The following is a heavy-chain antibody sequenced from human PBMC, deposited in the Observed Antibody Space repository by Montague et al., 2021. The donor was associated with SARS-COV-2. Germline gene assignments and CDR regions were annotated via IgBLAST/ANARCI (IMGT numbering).Heavy chain of an antibody. D-gene: IGHD6-13*01. CDR1: GGSISSSNYY. Sequence: SETLSLTCTVSGGSISSSNYYWGWIRQPPGKGLEWIGSIYYSGSTYHNPSLKSRVTISVDTSKNQFSLKLSSVTAADTAVYYCARLGRQQLVRLSGMDVWGQGTTVTVSS. J-gene: IGHJ6*02. CDR3: ARLGRQQLVRLSGMDV. CDR2: IYYSGST. V-gene: IGHV4-39*07.